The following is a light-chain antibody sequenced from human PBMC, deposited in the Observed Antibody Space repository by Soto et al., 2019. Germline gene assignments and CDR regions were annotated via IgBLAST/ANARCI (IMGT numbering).Light chain of an antibody. J-gene: IGKJ3*01. CDR3: QQSYSVPFT. Sequence: DIQMTQSPSSLSASVGDRVTITCRTSQSISSYLNWYQQKRGKAPKLLIYAASSLQSGVPSRFSDSGSGTDFTLTISSLQPEDFATYYCQQSYSVPFTFGPGTKVDIK. V-gene: IGKV1-39*01. CDR2: AAS. CDR1: QSISSY.